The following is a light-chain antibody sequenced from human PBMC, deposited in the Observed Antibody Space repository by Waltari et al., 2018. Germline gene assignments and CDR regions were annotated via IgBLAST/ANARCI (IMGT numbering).Light chain of an antibody. Sequence: QSALTQPASVSGSPGQSITISCTGTSSDVGGYNHSSWYQQQPGKAPKLLILEVTNRPSGISNRFSGSKSGNTASLTISGLQAEDEGEYYCSSFTTIGTLVVFGGGTKVTVL. CDR2: EVT. CDR3: SSFTTIGTLVV. V-gene: IGLV2-14*01. J-gene: IGLJ2*01. CDR1: SSDVGGYNH.